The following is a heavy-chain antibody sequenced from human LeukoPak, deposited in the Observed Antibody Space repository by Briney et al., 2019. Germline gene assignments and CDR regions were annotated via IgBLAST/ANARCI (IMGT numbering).Heavy chain of an antibody. D-gene: IGHD1-26*01. J-gene: IGHJ3*02. CDR2: IYSGGST. CDR1: GFTVSSNY. V-gene: IGHV3-53*01. CDR3: ARGGSYLSAFDI. Sequence: GGSLRLSCAASGFTVSSNYMSWVRQAPGKGLEWVSIIYSGGSTFYADSVKGRFTISRDNSKNTLYLQMNSLRAEDTTVYYCARGGSYLSAFDIWGQGTMVTVSS.